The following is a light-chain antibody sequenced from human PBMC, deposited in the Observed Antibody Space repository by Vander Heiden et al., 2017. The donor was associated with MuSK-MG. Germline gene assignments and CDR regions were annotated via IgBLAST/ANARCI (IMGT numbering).Light chain of an antibody. V-gene: IGKV1-8*01. J-gene: IGKJ4*01. Sequence: AIRMTQSPSSFSASTGDRVTITCRASQGISSYLAWYQQKPGKAPKLLIYAASTLQSGVPSRFSGSGYGTDFTLTISCLQSEDFAAYYCQQDDSYPQLTFGGGTKVEIK. CDR3: QQDDSYPQLT. CDR2: AAS. CDR1: QGISSY.